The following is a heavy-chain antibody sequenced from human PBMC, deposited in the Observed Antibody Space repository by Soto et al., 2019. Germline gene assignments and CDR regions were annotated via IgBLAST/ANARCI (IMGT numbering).Heavy chain of an antibody. Sequence: QVQLVESGGGLVEPGGSLRLSCSASGFIFTDYSMTWIRQAPGKGLEWVSYISNGDETTQYADSVKGRFSVSRDNAKKVLFLQMNSLRVDDTAVYYCASYPKRRDGYNFDSWGRGALVTVCS. CDR2: ISNGDETT. CDR3: ASYPKRRDGYNFDS. CDR1: GFIFTDYS. V-gene: IGHV3-11*01. J-gene: IGHJ4*02. D-gene: IGHD5-12*01.